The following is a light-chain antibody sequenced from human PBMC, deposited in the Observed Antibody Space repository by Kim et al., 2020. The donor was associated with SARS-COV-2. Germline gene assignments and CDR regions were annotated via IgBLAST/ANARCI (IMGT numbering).Light chain of an antibody. CDR3: QQYGTSLFT. V-gene: IGKV3-20*01. CDR1: QSVRNNF. Sequence: SPGEQATLSCRASQSVRNNFLAWYPQNPGRAPRYLIFGASYRATGIPDRFSGSGSGTDFTLTISRLEPEDFAVYYCQQYGTSLFTFGPGTKVDIK. J-gene: IGKJ3*01. CDR2: GAS.